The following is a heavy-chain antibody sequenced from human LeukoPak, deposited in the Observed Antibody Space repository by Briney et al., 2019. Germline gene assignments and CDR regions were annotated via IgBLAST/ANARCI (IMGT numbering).Heavy chain of an antibody. CDR1: GFTFSSYS. Sequence: GGSLRLSCAASGFTFSSYSMDWVRQAPGKGLEWVSYISSSSSTIYYADSVKGRFTISRDNAKNSLYLQMNSLRAEDTAVYYCAKDRHSSGYYTAFDYWGQGTLVTVSS. J-gene: IGHJ4*02. CDR2: ISSSSSTI. CDR3: AKDRHSSGYYTAFDY. V-gene: IGHV3-48*01. D-gene: IGHD3-22*01.